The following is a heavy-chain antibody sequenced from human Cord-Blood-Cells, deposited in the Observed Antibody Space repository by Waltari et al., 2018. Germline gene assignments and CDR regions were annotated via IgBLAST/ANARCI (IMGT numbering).Heavy chain of an antibody. Sequence: QVQLVHSGAEVKKPGSSVKVSCQASGGTVSGDASSGVRQPPGQRLEWMGGINPIFGTPDYAKKFQGRVTITADESTSAAYMALSSLRSEDTAVYYCARRCSGGSCYSDYYYGMDVWGQGTTVTVSS. V-gene: IGHV1-69*01. J-gene: IGHJ6*02. CDR1: GGTVSGDA. CDR2: INPIFGTP. D-gene: IGHD2-15*01. CDR3: ARRCSGGSCYSDYYYGMDV.